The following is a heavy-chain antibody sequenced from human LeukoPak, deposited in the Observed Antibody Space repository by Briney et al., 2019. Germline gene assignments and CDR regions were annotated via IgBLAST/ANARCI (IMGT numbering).Heavy chain of an antibody. J-gene: IGHJ3*02. CDR3: ARRGVVVPARLAFDI. Sequence: ASVKVSCKASGYTFTSYDINWVRQATGQGLEWMGWMNPNSGNTGYAQKFQGRVTITRNTSISTAYMELSSLRSEDTAVYYCARRGVVVPARLAFDIWGQGTMVTVSS. CDR2: MNPNSGNT. V-gene: IGHV1-8*03. CDR1: GYTFTSYD. D-gene: IGHD2-15*01.